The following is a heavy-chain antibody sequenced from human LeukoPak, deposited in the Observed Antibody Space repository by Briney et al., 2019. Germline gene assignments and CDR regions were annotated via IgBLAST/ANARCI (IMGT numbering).Heavy chain of an antibody. CDR2: IIPIFGTA. J-gene: IGHJ4*02. V-gene: IGHV1-69*13. D-gene: IGHD6-19*01. CDR3: ARVGSIAVAGPLFDY. CDR1: GGTFSSYA. Sequence: SVKVSCKASGGTFSSYAISWVRQAPGQGLEWMGVIIPIFGTANYAQKFQGRVTITADESTSTAYMELSSLRSEDTAVYYCARVGSIAVAGPLFDYWGQGTLITVSS.